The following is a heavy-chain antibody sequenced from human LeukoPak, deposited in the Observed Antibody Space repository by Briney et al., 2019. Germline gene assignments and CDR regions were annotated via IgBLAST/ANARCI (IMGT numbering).Heavy chain of an antibody. CDR1: DYTFTSYG. CDR2: ISAYNGNT. D-gene: IGHD3-10*01. V-gene: IGHV1-18*01. J-gene: IGHJ4*02. Sequence: GASVKVSFQASDYTFTSYGISWVRQAPGQGLEWMGWISAYNGNTNYAQKLQGRVTMTTDTSTSTAYMELRSLRSDDTAVYYCARGAYYYGSGSYVIGYWGQGTLVTVSS. CDR3: ARGAYYYGSGSYVIGY.